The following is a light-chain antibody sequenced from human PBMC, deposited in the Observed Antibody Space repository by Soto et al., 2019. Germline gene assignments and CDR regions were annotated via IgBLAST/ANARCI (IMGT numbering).Light chain of an antibody. V-gene: IGLV2-14*01. CDR1: SSDVGGYNY. CDR3: SSYTISSTLGV. CDR2: DVS. Sequence: QSVLTQPASVSGSPGQSITISCTGTSSDVGGYNYVSWYQQHPGKAPKLMIYDVSNRPSGVSNRFSGSKSGNTASLTISGLQAEDEADYYCSSYTISSTLGVFGGGTTLTVL. J-gene: IGLJ2*01.